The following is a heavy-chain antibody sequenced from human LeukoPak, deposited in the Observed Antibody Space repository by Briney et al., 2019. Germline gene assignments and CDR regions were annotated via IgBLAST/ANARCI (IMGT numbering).Heavy chain of an antibody. CDR2: ISYDGSDK. J-gene: IGHJ4*02. D-gene: IGHD1-26*01. CDR1: GFTFSRYG. Sequence: GGSLRLSCAASGFTFSRYGMHLVRQAPGKGLEWVAVISYDGSDKNQADSVKGRFSISRDKAKNTVYLQMNSLRGEDTAVYYCARDLSGSYVFDYWGQGTLVTVSS. CDR3: ARDLSGSYVFDY. V-gene: IGHV3-30-3*01.